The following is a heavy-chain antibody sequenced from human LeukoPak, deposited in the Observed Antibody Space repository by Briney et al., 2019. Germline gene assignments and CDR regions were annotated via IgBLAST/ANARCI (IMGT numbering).Heavy chain of an antibody. CDR3: ARDSTLSNY. CDR2: ISSSGSYT. V-gene: IGHV3-11*05. D-gene: IGHD3-16*01. CDR1: GFTFSDYF. J-gene: IGHJ4*02. Sequence: PGGSLRLSCAASGFTFSDYFMSWIRQAPGKGLEWVSYISSSGSYTNYADSVKGRFTISRDNAKNSLYLQMNSLRAEDTAVYYCARDSTLSNYWGQGTLVTVSS.